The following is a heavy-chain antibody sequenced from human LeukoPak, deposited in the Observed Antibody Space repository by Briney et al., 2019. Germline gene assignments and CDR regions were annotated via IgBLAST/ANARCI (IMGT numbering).Heavy chain of an antibody. J-gene: IGHJ4*02. D-gene: IGHD3-22*01. Sequence: GGSLRLSCAASGVTFSSFAMHWVRQAPGKGLEWVAVISYHGRDTYYADSVKGRFTISRDNFKNTLYLQLNSLGAEDTAVYYCAKDLRGSSGYYDSDDYWGQGTLVTVSS. CDR2: ISYHGRDT. V-gene: IGHV3-30*04. CDR1: GVTFSSFA. CDR3: AKDLRGSSGYYDSDDY.